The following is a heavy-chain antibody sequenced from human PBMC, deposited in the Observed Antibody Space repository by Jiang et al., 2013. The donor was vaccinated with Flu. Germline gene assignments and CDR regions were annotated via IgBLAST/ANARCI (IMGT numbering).Heavy chain of an antibody. V-gene: IGHV4-4*07. CDR3: ARDTATTDGFDI. D-gene: IGHD1-26*01. CDR1: GGSISNYY. CDR2: IYSSGNA. Sequence: PGLVKPSETLFLTCTVSGGSISNYYWSWIRQPAGKGLEWIGRIYSSGNAYYNPSLKSRFTLSVDTSKNQISLRQTSVTAADTAVYFCARDTATTDGFDIWGQGTLVTVS. J-gene: IGHJ3*02.